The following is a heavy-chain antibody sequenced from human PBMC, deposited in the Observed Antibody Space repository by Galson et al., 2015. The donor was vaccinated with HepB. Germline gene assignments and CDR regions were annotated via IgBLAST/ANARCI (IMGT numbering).Heavy chain of an antibody. Sequence: SVKVSCKASGYTFTSCGITWVRQAPGLGLEWMGWISGKNGKTNYAQKLQGRVTLTTDTSTTTAYMELRSLRSDDTAVYYCAREHQEGAYEILTDVYGHWGQGTLVTVSS. J-gene: IGHJ1*01. V-gene: IGHV1-18*01. CDR1: GYTFTSCG. D-gene: IGHD3-9*01. CDR3: AREHQEGAYEILTDVYGH. CDR2: ISGKNGKT.